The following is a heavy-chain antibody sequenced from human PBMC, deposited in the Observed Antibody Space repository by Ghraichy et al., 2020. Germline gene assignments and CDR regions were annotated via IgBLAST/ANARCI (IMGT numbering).Heavy chain of an antibody. CDR3: ARGGPGIAVADAGRPDY. V-gene: IGHV4-34*01. CDR1: GGSFSGYY. D-gene: IGHD6-19*01. J-gene: IGHJ4*02. CDR2: INHSGST. Sequence: SETLSLTCAVYGGSFSGYYWSWIRQPPGKGLEWIGEINHSGSTNYNPSLKSRVTISVDTSKNQFSLKLSSVTAADTAVYYCARGGPGIAVADAGRPDYWGQGTLVTVSS.